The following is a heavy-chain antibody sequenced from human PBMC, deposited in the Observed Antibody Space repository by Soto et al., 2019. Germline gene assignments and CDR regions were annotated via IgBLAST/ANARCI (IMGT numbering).Heavy chain of an antibody. V-gene: IGHV4-31*03. J-gene: IGHJ4*02. D-gene: IGHD4-17*01. Sequence: QVQLQESGPGLVKPSQTLSLTCTVSGGSISSGGYYWSWIRQHPGKGLEWIGYIYYSGSTYYNPSLKSRVTXXVXTXXNQFSLKLSSVTAADTAVYYCARINDYGDGRVFDYWGQGTLVTVSS. CDR2: IYYSGST. CDR3: ARINDYGDGRVFDY. CDR1: GGSISSGGYY.